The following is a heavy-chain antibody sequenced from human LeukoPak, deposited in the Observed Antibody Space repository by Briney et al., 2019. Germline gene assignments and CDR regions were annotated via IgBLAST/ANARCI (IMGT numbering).Heavy chain of an antibody. Sequence: GESLKISCKGFGYSFSTYWIGWVRQMPGKGLEWMGIIYPGDSDTIYDPSFQGQVTISVDKSNNTAYLQWSSLEASDTAIYYCAQQGAYGSGTYGGFDYWGQGTLVTVSS. J-gene: IGHJ4*02. V-gene: IGHV5-51*01. D-gene: IGHD3-10*01. CDR2: IYPGDSDT. CDR1: GYSFSTYW. CDR3: AQQGAYGSGTYGGFDY.